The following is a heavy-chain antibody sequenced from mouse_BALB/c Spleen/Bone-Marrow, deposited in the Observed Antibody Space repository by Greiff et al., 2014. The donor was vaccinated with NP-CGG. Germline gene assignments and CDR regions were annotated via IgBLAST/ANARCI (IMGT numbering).Heavy chain of an antibody. V-gene: IGHV1-80*01. CDR1: GYAFSSYW. D-gene: IGHD4-1*01. Sequence: QVQLQQSGAELVRPGSSVKISCKASGYAFSSYWMNWVKQRPGQGLEWIGQIYPGDGDTNYNGKFKGKATLTADKSSSTAYMQPSSLTSGDSAVYFCARVRNWADYWGQGTTLTVSS. CDR3: ARVRNWADY. J-gene: IGHJ2*01. CDR2: IYPGDGDT.